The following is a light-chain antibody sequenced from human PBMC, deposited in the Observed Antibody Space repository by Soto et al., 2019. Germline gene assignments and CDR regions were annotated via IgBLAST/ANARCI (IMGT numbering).Light chain of an antibody. V-gene: IGKV3-20*01. CDR1: KSGSSSY. CDR2: CXS. J-gene: IGKJ1*01. CDR3: QQYGSASWT. Sequence: EVVLTQCPGTLSLSAGTRDTLSCRXSKSGSSSYLAWYQQKPGQPPRLXXACXSSMATGSPDRLSGSGSATDFTLPISRLEPEYFAVYYCQQYGSASWTFGQGTKVDIK.